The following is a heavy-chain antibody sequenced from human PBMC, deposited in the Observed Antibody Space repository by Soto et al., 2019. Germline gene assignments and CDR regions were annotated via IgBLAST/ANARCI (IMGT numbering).Heavy chain of an antibody. V-gene: IGHV1-46*03. Sequence: RASVKVSCKASGYTFTSYYMHWVRQAPGQGLEWMGIINPSGGSTSYAQKFQGRVTMTRDTSTSTVYMELSSLRSEDTAVYYCARAARAAAGSNWLDPWGQGTQVTVSS. D-gene: IGHD6-13*01. CDR2: INPSGGST. CDR1: GYTFTSYY. CDR3: ARAARAAAGSNWLDP. J-gene: IGHJ5*02.